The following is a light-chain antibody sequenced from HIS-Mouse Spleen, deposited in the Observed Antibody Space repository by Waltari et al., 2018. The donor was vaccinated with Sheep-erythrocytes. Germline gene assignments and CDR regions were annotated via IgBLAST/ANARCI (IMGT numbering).Light chain of an antibody. V-gene: IGLV2-11*01. CDR2: DVS. CDR1: SSDVGGYNY. Sequence: QSALTQPRAVSGSPGQSVTISCTGTSSDVGGYNYVSWYQQHPGKAPKLMIYDVSKRPSGGPDSCSCSKSGNTASLTISGLQSEDEADYYCCSYAGSYHHVFATGTKVTVL. J-gene: IGLJ1*01. CDR3: CSYAGSYHHV.